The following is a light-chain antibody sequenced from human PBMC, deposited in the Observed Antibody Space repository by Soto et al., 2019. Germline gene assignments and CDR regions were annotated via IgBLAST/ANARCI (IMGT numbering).Light chain of an antibody. CDR2: DAS. CDR3: QQYYNVPIT. CDR1: QDLGNY. Sequence: DIQMTQSPSSLSASVGASVTITCQASQDLGNYLNWYQQRPGKAPKLLILDASSLDTGVPSRFSGSGSGTDFTFTISSLQSEDIATYYCQQYYNVPITFGQGTRLEI. V-gene: IGKV1-33*01. J-gene: IGKJ5*01.